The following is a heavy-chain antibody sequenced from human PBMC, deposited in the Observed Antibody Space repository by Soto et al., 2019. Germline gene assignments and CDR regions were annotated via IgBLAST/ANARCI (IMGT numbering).Heavy chain of an antibody. D-gene: IGHD2-15*01. Sequence: QVQLQESGPGLVKPSETLSLTCSVSGGSVSNYYWSWFRQPAGKGLEWIGRIYTGGSTNSNPSLKSRVTLSVDTSKNQFSLRLTSVTAADTAVYYCARANVGPPGGGSWTMPFDFWGQGTLVTVSS. J-gene: IGHJ4*02. CDR3: ARANVGPPGGGSWTMPFDF. CDR1: GGSVSNYY. CDR2: IYTGGST. V-gene: IGHV4-4*07.